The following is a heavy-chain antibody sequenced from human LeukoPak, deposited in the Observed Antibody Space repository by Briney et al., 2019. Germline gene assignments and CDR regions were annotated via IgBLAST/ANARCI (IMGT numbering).Heavy chain of an antibody. CDR2: IYPGDSGT. V-gene: IGHV5-51*01. Sequence: GESLKISCKGSGYSFTSYWIGWVRQMPGKGLEWMGIIYPGDSGTRYSPSFQGQVTISADKSISTAYLQWSSLKASDTAMYYCARQVGYCSSTSCFPYYYYMDVWGKGTTVTVSS. D-gene: IGHD2-2*01. J-gene: IGHJ6*03. CDR1: GYSFTSYW. CDR3: ARQVGYCSSTSCFPYYYYMDV.